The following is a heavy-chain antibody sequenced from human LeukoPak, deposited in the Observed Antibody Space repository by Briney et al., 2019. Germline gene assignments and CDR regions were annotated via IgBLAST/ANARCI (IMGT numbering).Heavy chain of an antibody. J-gene: IGHJ4*02. Sequence: GGSLRLSCAASGFTFSNYAMTWVRQAPGKGLEWVSAISGSGGSSYYADSVKGRFTISRDNSKNTLYLQMNSLRAEDTAVYFCAKEKSLQYFDYWGQGTLVTVSS. CDR1: GFTFSNYA. CDR3: AKEKSLQYFDY. V-gene: IGHV3-23*01. CDR2: ISGSGGSS.